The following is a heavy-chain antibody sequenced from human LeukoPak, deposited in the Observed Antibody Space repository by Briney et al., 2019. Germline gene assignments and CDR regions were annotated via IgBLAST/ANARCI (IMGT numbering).Heavy chain of an antibody. Sequence: TGGSLRLSCAASGFTFSSYSMHWIRQAPGKGLEWVALISYDGSKRYYADSVKGRFTISRDNSENTMYLQMNSLGDEDTAVYYCARDRDTGTSDSWGQGARVTVSS. V-gene: IGHV3-30*04. CDR2: ISYDGSKR. D-gene: IGHD3-16*02. CDR1: GFTFSSYS. J-gene: IGHJ4*02. CDR3: ARDRDTGTSDS.